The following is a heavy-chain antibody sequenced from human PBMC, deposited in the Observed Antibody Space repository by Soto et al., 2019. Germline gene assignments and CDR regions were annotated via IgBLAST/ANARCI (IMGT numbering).Heavy chain of an antibody. CDR3: ARDQEKNRPLPAATYYYNGRDC. V-gene: IGHV3-7*01. Sequence: LRLSYAATRFTFSNYSLCWLGQSPAAGSESVANIKQEGSEKSYFDFVKGRFTISRDNAKNSLYLQMNSLRSEYSDVYCCARDQEKNRPLPAATYYYNGRDCWGQGTTVTVSS. CDR2: IKQEGSEK. J-gene: IGHJ6*02. CDR1: RFTFSNYS. D-gene: IGHD2-15*01.